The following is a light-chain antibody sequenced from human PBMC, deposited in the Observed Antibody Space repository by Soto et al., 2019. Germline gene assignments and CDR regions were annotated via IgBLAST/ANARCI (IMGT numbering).Light chain of an antibody. CDR2: DAS. V-gene: IGLV2-14*01. J-gene: IGLJ1*01. Sequence: SVLSQPSCVSVCPGQSITIPCTGASSDVGGYIYVSWYQQHPGKAPKLMIYDASNRPSDASNRFSGSMSGNTASLTISAIPAEDEADYYCISSTTTTAYVFGTGPKVTV. CDR3: ISSTTTTAYV. CDR1: SSDVGGYIY.